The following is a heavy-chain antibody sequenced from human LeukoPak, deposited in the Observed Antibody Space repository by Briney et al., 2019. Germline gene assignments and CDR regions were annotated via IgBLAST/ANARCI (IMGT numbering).Heavy chain of an antibody. CDR1: GFTFSSYW. CDR3: ARDAYGSGTDY. D-gene: IGHD3-10*01. CDR2: INSDGSST. J-gene: IGHJ4*02. V-gene: IGHV3-74*01. Sequence: GESLRLSCAASGFTFSSYWMHWVRQAPGKGLVWVSRINSDGSSTSYADSVKGRFTISRDNAKNTLYLQMNSLRAEDTAVYYCARDAYGSGTDYWGQGTLVTVSS.